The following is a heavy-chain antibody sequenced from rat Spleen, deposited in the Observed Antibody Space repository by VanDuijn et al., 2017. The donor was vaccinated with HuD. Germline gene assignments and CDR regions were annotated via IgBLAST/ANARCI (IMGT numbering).Heavy chain of an antibody. CDR1: GFSLNNYG. D-gene: IGHD1-2*01. V-gene: IGHV2-13*01. CDR3: ARADFSSPYYFDY. CDR2: IWGDGNS. Sequence: QVQLKESGPGLVQPSQTLSLTCTVSGFSLNNYGVIWVRQPPGKGLEWMGVIWGDGNSNFNSALKSRLSISRDTSKSQVYLKVNSLQTGDTATYYCARADFSSPYYFDYWGQGVMVTVSS. J-gene: IGHJ2*01.